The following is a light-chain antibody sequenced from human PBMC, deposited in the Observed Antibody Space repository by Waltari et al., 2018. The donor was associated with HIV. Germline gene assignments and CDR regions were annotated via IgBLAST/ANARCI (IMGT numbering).Light chain of an antibody. J-gene: IGLJ1*01. CDR1: PSNIGRVK. Sequence: QSVLTQPPSASGAPGTRVTISCSGSPSNIGRVKVQWYQPLPETAPTLLIHVNNYRPSGVPDRFSGSKSGTSASLAISGLQSEDEADYYCAVWDGSLSAYVFGSGTKVTV. CDR3: AVWDGSLSAYV. CDR2: VNN. V-gene: IGLV1-44*01.